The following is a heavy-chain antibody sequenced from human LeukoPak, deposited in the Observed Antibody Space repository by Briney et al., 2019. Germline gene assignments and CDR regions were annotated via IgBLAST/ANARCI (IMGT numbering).Heavy chain of an antibody. CDR1: GYTFTSYG. V-gene: IGHV1-18*01. Sequence: APVKVSCKASGYTFTSYGISWVRQAPGQGLEWMGWISAYNGNTNYARKLQGRVTMTTDTSTSTAYMELRSLRPDDTAVYYCARDPGVAVAKPEGYYYYYGMDVWGQGTTVTVSS. J-gene: IGHJ6*02. CDR3: ARDPGVAVAKPEGYYYYYGMDV. D-gene: IGHD6-19*01. CDR2: ISAYNGNT.